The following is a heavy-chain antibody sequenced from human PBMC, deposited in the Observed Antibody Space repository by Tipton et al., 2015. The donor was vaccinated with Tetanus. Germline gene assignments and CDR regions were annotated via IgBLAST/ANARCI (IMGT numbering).Heavy chain of an antibody. D-gene: IGHD1-26*01. CDR2: IYYSGST. CDR3: ARDQARGARGWNYFDY. J-gene: IGHJ4*02. V-gene: IGHV4-31*03. Sequence: TLSLTCTVSGGSISSGGYYWTWIRQHPGKGLEWIGDIYYSGSTYYNPSLKSRVIISVDTSKNQFSVNLNSVTAAGTAVYYCARDQARGARGWNYFDYWGQGALVTVSS. CDR1: GGSISSGGYY.